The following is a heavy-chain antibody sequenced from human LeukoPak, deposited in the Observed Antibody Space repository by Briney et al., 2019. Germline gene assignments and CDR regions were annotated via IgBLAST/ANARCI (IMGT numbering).Heavy chain of an antibody. CDR3: ASGVFRYCSSTSCYTSDY. CDR2: IRRNGGST. J-gene: IGHJ4*02. D-gene: IGHD2-2*02. Sequence: GRSLRLSCAAAAFTFSSDGMNSVRQPAGRGLGCLSAIRRNGGSTYYANSVKGRFTISRDNSKNTLYLQMGSLRAEDMAVYYCASGVFRYCSSTSCYTSDYWGQGTLVTVSS. V-gene: IGHV3-64*01. CDR1: AFTFSSDG.